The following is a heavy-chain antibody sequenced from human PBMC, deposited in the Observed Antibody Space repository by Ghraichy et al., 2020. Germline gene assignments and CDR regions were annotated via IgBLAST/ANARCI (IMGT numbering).Heavy chain of an antibody. Sequence: GGSLRLSCAASGFTFSNYYVTWVRQAPGKGLEWVANIKQDGSDKFYVDSVKGRFTISRDNAKNSLYLQMHSLRAEDSGVYYCAREDSLGLGGGGSAFDIWGQGTVVTVSS. D-gene: IGHD3-16*01. CDR1: GFTFSNYY. J-gene: IGHJ3*02. CDR3: AREDSLGLGGGGSAFDI. V-gene: IGHV3-7*03. CDR2: IKQDGSDK.